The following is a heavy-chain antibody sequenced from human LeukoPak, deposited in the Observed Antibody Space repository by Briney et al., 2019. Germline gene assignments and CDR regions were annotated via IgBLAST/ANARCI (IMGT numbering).Heavy chain of an antibody. CDR2: INPNSGGT. J-gene: IGHJ6*02. D-gene: IGHD5-18*01. CDR1: GYTFTGYY. Sequence: ASVTVSCKASGYTFTGYYMHWVRQAPGQGLEWMGWINPNSGGTNYAQKFQGRVTMTRDTSISTAYMELSRLRSDDTAVYYCASRDTAMDDYGMDVWGQGTTVTVSS. V-gene: IGHV1-2*02. CDR3: ASRDTAMDDYGMDV.